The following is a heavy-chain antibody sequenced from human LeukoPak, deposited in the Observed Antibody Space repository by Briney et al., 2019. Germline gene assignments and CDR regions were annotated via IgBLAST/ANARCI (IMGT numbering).Heavy chain of an antibody. V-gene: IGHV4-31*03. Sequence: SETLSITCTVSGGSNSSGGYYWIWIRQHPGKGLEWIGYIYYSGSTYYNPSLKSRVTISVDTSKNQFSLKLSSVTAADTAVYYCARGNPRLGSWFDPWGQGTLVTVSS. D-gene: IGHD2-15*01. J-gene: IGHJ5*02. CDR2: IYYSGST. CDR1: GGSNSSGGYY. CDR3: ARGNPRLGSWFDP.